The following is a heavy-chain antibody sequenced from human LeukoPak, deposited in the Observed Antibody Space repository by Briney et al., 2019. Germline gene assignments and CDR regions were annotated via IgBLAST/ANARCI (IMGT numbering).Heavy chain of an antibody. CDR3: ARGRTGDYDS. Sequence: SETLSLTCGVYGGSFSGYHWNWIRQPPGKGLEWIGCIYDSENTYRNPSLRSRLVISLDTSKNQFSMRLSSMTAADTAVYFCARGRTGDYDSWGQGTLVIVSS. CDR2: IYDSENT. D-gene: IGHD4-17*01. CDR1: GGSFSGYH. J-gene: IGHJ5*01. V-gene: IGHV4-34*01.